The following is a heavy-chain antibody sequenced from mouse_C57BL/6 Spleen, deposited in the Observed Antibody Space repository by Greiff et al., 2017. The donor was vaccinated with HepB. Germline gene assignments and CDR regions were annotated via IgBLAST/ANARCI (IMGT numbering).Heavy chain of an antibody. D-gene: IGHD2-5*01. V-gene: IGHV5-6*02. Sequence: DVKLVESGGDLVKPGGSLKLSCAASGFTFSSYGMSWVRQSPDKRLEWVATISSGGSYTYYPDSVKGRFTISRDNAKNTLYLQMSSLKSEDTAMYYCARHASTIVTYYFDYWGQGTTLTVSS. CDR1: GFTFSSYG. J-gene: IGHJ2*01. CDR3: ARHASTIVTYYFDY. CDR2: ISSGGSYT.